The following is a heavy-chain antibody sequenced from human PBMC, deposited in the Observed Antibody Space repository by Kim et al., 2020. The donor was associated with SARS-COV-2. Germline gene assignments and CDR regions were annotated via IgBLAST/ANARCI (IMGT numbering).Heavy chain of an antibody. Sequence: SVKVSCKASGGTFITYSIIWVRQVPGQGLEWMGAIIPILGTTTYAQNFQGRVTMTADISSSTVYIEVSSLRSDDTAVYYCARLGGSREHYFGLDVCGQG. D-gene: IGHD1-1*01. CDR3: ARLGGSREHYFGLDV. V-gene: IGHV1-69*10. J-gene: IGHJ6*02. CDR2: IIPILGTT. CDR1: GGTFITYS.